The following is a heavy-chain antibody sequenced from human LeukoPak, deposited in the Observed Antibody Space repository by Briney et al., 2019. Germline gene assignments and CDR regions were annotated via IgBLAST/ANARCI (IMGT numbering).Heavy chain of an antibody. D-gene: IGHD6-13*01. V-gene: IGHV3-21*04. CDR3: AKGSSPFDY. CDR2: ISSSTSYI. Sequence: GGSLRLSCAASGFTFSSYSMNWIRQAPGKGLEWVSSISSSTSYIYYADSVKGRFTISKDNAKNSLYLQMNSLRAEDTAVYYCAKGSSPFDYWGQGTLVTVSS. J-gene: IGHJ4*02. CDR1: GFTFSSYS.